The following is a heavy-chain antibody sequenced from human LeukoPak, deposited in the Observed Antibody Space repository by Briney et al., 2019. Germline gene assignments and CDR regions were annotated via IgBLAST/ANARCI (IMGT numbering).Heavy chain of an antibody. V-gene: IGHV3-30*04. Sequence: PGGSLRLSCAASGFTFSSYAMHWVRQAPGKGLEWVAVISYDGSNKYYADSVKGRFTISRDNSKNTLYLQMNSLRAEDTAVYYCARDVTDIVATIGSYFDYWGQGTLVTVSS. CDR1: GFTFSSYA. D-gene: IGHD5-12*01. CDR2: ISYDGSNK. CDR3: ARDVTDIVATIGSYFDY. J-gene: IGHJ4*02.